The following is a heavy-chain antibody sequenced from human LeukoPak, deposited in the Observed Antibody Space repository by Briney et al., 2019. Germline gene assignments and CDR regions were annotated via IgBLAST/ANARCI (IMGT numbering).Heavy chain of an antibody. CDR3: ARDLRLWFGELSRNPLDY. J-gene: IGHJ4*02. CDR2: ISSSSSTI. D-gene: IGHD3-10*01. CDR1: GFTFSSYS. Sequence: PGGSLRLSCAASGFTFSSYSMNWVRQAPGKGLEWVSYISSSSSTIYYADSVKGRFTISRDNAKNSLYLQMNSLRAEDTAVYYCARDLRLWFGELSRNPLDYWGQGTLVTVSS. V-gene: IGHV3-48*01.